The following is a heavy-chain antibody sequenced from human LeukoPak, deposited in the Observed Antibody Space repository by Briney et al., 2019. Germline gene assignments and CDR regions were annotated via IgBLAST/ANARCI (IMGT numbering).Heavy chain of an antibody. CDR2: INHSGST. V-gene: IGHV4-34*01. Sequence: SETLSLTCAVYGGSFSGYYWSWIRKPPGKGLEWIGEINHSGSTNYNPSLKSRVTISVDTSKNQFSLKLSSVTAADTAVYYCARNRMIRFLEWLDYYYYGMDVWGQGTTVTVSS. CDR3: ARNRMIRFLEWLDYYYYGMDV. CDR1: GGSFSGYY. D-gene: IGHD3-3*01. J-gene: IGHJ6*02.